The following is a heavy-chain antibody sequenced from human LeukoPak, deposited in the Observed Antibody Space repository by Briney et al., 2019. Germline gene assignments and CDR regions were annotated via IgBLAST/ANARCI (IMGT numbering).Heavy chain of an antibody. CDR1: GFTFSSYG. Sequence: PGRSLRLSCAASGFTFSSYGMHWVRQAPGKGLEWVAVISYDGSNKYYADSVKGRFTISRDNSKNTLYLQMNSLRAEDTAVYYCAKDKGGGVLWFGESSNWFDPWGQGTLVTVSS. D-gene: IGHD3-10*01. J-gene: IGHJ5*02. V-gene: IGHV3-30*18. CDR2: ISYDGSNK. CDR3: AKDKGGGVLWFGESSNWFDP.